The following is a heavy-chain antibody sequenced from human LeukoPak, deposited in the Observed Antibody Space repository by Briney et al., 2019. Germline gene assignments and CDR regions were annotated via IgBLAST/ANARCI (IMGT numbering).Heavy chain of an antibody. CDR3: AREIVVVPSAMGFDP. J-gene: IGHJ5*02. D-gene: IGHD2-2*01. CDR2: INPSGGST. CDR1: GYTFTTYY. Sequence: EASVKVSCKASGYTFTTYYIHWVRQAPGQGLEWMGVINPSGGSTSFAQKFQARLTMTRDTSTSTVYMELSGLSSEDTAVYYCAREIVVVPSAMGFDPWGQGTLVTVSS. V-gene: IGHV1-46*01.